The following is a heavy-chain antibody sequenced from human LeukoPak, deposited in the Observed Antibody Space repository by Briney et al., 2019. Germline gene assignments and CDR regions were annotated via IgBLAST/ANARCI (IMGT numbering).Heavy chain of an antibody. CDR1: GYTFTSYG. CDR2: ISAQHGQT. D-gene: IGHD2-8*01. CDR3: AGSLGYCTSNVCYLKY. Sequence: GASVKVSCKASGYTFTSYGISWVRQAAGQGLEWMGWISAQHGQTEYAPNSQDRVTMTTDTYTNTAYMELRSLRSDDTAVYYCAGSLGYCTSNVCYLKYWGQGTLVTVSS. J-gene: IGHJ4*02. V-gene: IGHV1-18*01.